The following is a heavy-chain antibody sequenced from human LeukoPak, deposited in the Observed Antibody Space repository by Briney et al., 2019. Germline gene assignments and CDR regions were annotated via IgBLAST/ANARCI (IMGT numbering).Heavy chain of an antibody. V-gene: IGHV4-59*11. CDR1: GGSISSHY. CDR3: ARVGYSSGWSHFDL. CDR2: IFYSGST. Sequence: PSETLSLTCTVSGGSISSHYWSWIRQPPGKGREWITYIFYSGSTNDNPSLKNRVTISVDTSKNQFSLKLSSVTAADTAVYYCARVGYSSGWSHFDLWGRGTLVTVSS. J-gene: IGHJ2*01. D-gene: IGHD6-19*01.